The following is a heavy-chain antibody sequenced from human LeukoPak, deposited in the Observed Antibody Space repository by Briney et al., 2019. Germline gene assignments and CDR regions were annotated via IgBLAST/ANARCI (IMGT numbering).Heavy chain of an antibody. J-gene: IGHJ4*02. Sequence: SETLSLTCTVSGGSISSYYWSWIRPRPGKGREWSGYIYYSGSTNYNTSLKSRVTISVDTSKNQFSLKLRSVTAADTAVYYCARLSDYYDSSGYSYWGQGTLVTVSS. V-gene: IGHV4-59*01. D-gene: IGHD3-22*01. CDR3: ARLSDYYDSSGYSY. CDR1: GGSISSYY. CDR2: IYYSGST.